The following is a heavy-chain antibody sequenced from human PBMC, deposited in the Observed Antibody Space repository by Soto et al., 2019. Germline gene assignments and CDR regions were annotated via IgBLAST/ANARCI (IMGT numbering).Heavy chain of an antibody. Sequence: EVQLVESGGGLVQPGESLRLSCAASGLTFRNYWLSWVRQAPGQGLEWMASIDEDGGAKYFLDSVKGRFIISRDNARSTLSLQMNSRRAEDTAVYYCARGPWWGQGTLVTVSS. V-gene: IGHV3-7*01. CDR3: ARGPW. CDR1: GLTFRNYW. CDR2: IDEDGGAK. J-gene: IGHJ4*02.